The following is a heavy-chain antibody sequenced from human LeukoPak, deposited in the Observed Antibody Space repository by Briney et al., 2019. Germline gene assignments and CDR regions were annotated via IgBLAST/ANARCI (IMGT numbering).Heavy chain of an antibody. D-gene: IGHD6-13*01. Sequence: GESLKISCKGSGYSFTSYWISWVRPMPGRGLGWMGRIDPSDSYTNYSPSFQGHVTISADKSISTAYLQWSSLKASDTAMYYCARQGGSSWYHRFDPWGQGTLVTVSS. J-gene: IGHJ5*02. V-gene: IGHV5-10-1*01. CDR1: GYSFTSYW. CDR2: IDPSDSYT. CDR3: ARQGGSSWYHRFDP.